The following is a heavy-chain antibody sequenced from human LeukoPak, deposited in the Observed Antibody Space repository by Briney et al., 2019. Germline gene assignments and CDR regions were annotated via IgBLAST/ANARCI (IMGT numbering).Heavy chain of an antibody. Sequence: GASVKVSCKASGYTFTSYAMNWVRQAPGQALEWMGWINTNTGNPTYAQGFTGRFVFSLDTSVSTAYLQISSLKAEDTAVYYCARDPHYYDSSGYPNWFDPWGQGTLVTVSS. CDR1: GYTFTSYA. J-gene: IGHJ5*02. V-gene: IGHV7-4-1*02. CDR3: ARDPHYYDSSGYPNWFDP. D-gene: IGHD3-22*01. CDR2: INTNTGNP.